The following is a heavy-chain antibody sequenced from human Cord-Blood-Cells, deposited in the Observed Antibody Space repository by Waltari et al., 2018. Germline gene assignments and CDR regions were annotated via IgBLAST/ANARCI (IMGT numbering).Heavy chain of an antibody. Sequence: QVQLQQWGAGLLKPSETLSLTCAVYGGSFSGYYWSWIRQPPGKGLEWIGEINHSRSTNYNPSLKSRVTISVDTSKNQFSLKLSSVTAADTAVYYCARFRGSGSYWYFDLWGRGTLVTVSS. CDR3: ARFRGSGSYWYFDL. J-gene: IGHJ2*01. CDR1: GGSFSGYY. V-gene: IGHV4-34*01. CDR2: INHSRST. D-gene: IGHD3-10*01.